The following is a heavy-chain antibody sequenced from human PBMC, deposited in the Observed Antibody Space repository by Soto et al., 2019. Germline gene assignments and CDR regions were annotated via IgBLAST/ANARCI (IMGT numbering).Heavy chain of an antibody. J-gene: IGHJ4*02. Sequence: GGSLRLSCAASGFTFSSYAMHWVRQAPGKGLEWVAVISYDGSNKYYADSVKGRFTISRDNSKNTLYLQMNSLRAEDTAVYYCARDFMPYCSSTSCSPAGYWGQGTLVTVSS. CDR1: GFTFSSYA. CDR2: ISYDGSNK. V-gene: IGHV3-30-3*01. D-gene: IGHD2-2*01. CDR3: ARDFMPYCSSTSCSPAGY.